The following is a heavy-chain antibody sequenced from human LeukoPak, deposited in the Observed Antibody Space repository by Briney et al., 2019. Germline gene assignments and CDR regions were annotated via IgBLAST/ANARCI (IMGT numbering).Heavy chain of an antibody. Sequence: SQTLSLTCSVSGGSVSSGGSYWSWIRQLPGKGLEWIGYIYYSGYTFYSPSLKSRVFISFDTSKNLFSLNFSPVTAADTAVYYCARGGFFGSGSLFDSWGQGTLVTVSS. CDR2: IYYSGYT. D-gene: IGHD3-10*01. CDR3: ARGGFFGSGSLFDS. J-gene: IGHJ4*02. V-gene: IGHV4-31*03. CDR1: GGSVSSGGSY.